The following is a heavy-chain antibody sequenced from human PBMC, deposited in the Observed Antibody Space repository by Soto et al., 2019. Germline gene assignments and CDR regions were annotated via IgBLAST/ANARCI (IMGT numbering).Heavy chain of an antibody. V-gene: IGHV3-66*04. CDR1: GFTVKANV. CDR3: AGQCGGDCSNAFHL. CDR2: LYPGPGT. Sequence: EEQVVESGGGLVQPGGSLRLSCAASGFTVKANVMNWVRQAPGKEPEWVAVLYPGPGTYYADSLKGRFTISRDDSKNTLFLQLSNMRAEDTAVYYCAGQCGGDCSNAFHLWGQGTMVTVSS. D-gene: IGHD2-21*01. J-gene: IGHJ3*01.